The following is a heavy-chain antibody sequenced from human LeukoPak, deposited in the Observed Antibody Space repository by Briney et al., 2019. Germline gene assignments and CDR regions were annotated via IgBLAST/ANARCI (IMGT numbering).Heavy chain of an antibody. D-gene: IGHD2-2*02. J-gene: IGHJ4*02. V-gene: IGHV1-69*04. CDR3: AREAKRGRYCSSTSCFTPDY. CDR1: GGTLSSYA. CDR2: IIPILGIA. Sequence: SVKVSCKASGGTLSSYAISWVRQAPGQGLEWMGRIIPILGIANYAQKFQGRVTITADKSTSTAYMELSSLRSEDTAVYYCAREAKRGRYCSSTSCFTPDYWGQGTLVTVSS.